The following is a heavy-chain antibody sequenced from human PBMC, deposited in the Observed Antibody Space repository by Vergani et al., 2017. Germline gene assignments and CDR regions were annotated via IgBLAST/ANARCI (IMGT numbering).Heavy chain of an antibody. CDR3: ARGGLGESSSWYGSWYYYYYMDV. Sequence: QVQLVQSAAEVKKPGASVKVSCKASGYTFTSYGISWVRQAPGQGLEWMGWISAYNGNTNYAQKLQGRVTMTTDTSTSTAYMELRGLRSDDTAVYYCARGGLGESSSWYGSWYYYYYMDVWGKGTTVTVSS. V-gene: IGHV1-18*01. CDR2: ISAYNGNT. D-gene: IGHD6-13*01. CDR1: GYTFTSYG. J-gene: IGHJ6*03.